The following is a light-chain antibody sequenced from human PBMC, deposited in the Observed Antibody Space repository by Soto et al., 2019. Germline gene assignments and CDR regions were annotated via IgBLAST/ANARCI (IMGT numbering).Light chain of an antibody. CDR3: SSYAGTYSYV. J-gene: IGLJ1*01. Sequence: QSALTQPRSVSGSPGQSVTISCTGSSSDVGGYNYVSWYQQHPGKAPKVVVYDVTKRPSGVPDRFSGSKSGNTASLTISGLQAEDEADYYFSSYAGTYSYVFGPGTKLIVL. CDR1: SSDVGGYNY. CDR2: DVT. V-gene: IGLV2-11*01.